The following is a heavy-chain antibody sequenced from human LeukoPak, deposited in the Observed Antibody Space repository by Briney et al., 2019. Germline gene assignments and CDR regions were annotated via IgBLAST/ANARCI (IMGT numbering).Heavy chain of an antibody. Sequence: SETLSLTCTVSGGCLSSYYWSWIRQPPGKGLEWIGRIYTSGSTNYNPSLKSRVNMSVDTAKNQFSLKLSSVTAADTAVYYCAREWGDFWSGYYGPRGWFGPWGQGTLVTVSS. CDR3: AREWGDFWSGYYGPRGWFGP. D-gene: IGHD3-3*01. V-gene: IGHV4-4*07. CDR1: GGCLSSYY. CDR2: IYTSGST. J-gene: IGHJ5*02.